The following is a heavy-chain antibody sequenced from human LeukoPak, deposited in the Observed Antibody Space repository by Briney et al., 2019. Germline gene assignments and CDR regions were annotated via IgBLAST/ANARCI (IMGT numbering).Heavy chain of an antibody. J-gene: IGHJ4*02. CDR3: ARGEGGWLRFISFDY. D-gene: IGHD5-12*01. CDR1: GGSISNHF. Sequence: PSETLSLTCTVSGGSISNHFWSWIRQPPGKGLEWIGYTYYRGSTNYNPSLKSRVTISVDTSKNQFSLKLSSVTAADTAVYYCARGEGGWLRFISFDYWGQGTLVTVSS. V-gene: IGHV4-59*11. CDR2: TYYRGST.